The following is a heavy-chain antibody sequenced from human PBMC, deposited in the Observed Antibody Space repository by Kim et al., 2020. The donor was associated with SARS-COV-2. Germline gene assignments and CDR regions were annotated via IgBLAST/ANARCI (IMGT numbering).Heavy chain of an antibody. D-gene: IGHD2-15*01. CDR1: GFTFSSYA. Sequence: GGSLRLSCAASGFTFSSYAMSWVRQAPGKGLEWVSAISGSGGSTYYADSVKGRFTISRDNSKNTLYLQMNSLRAEDTAVYYCAKDGEYCSGGSCYGDYWGQGTLVTVSS. J-gene: IGHJ4*02. V-gene: IGHV3-23*01. CDR2: ISGSGGST. CDR3: AKDGEYCSGGSCYGDY.